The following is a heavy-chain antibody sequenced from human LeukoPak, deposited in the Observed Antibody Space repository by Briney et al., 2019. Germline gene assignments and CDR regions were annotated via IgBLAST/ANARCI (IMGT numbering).Heavy chain of an antibody. Sequence: GGSLRLSCEDSGFTFRSYEMNWVRQAPGKGLEWIAYLSSSGSAFSYADSVKGRFTIARDNAKNSVYLEMNSLRAGDTAVYYCARAAYSSTWYSRYFDLWGRGTLVTVSS. J-gene: IGHJ2*01. CDR3: ARAAYSSTWYSRYFDL. D-gene: IGHD6-13*01. V-gene: IGHV3-48*03. CDR2: LSSSGSAF. CDR1: GFTFRSYE.